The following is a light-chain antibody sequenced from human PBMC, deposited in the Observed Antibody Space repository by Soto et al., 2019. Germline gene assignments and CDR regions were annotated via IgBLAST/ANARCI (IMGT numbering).Light chain of an antibody. CDR2: GAS. J-gene: IGKJ2*02. V-gene: IGKV3-20*01. Sequence: EIVLTQSPGTLSLSPGERATLSCRASQRVSSSYLAWYQQKPGQAPRLLIYGASSRATGIPARFSGSGSGTDFTLTISRLEPEDFAVYYCQQYGSSLCTFGQGTKLEIK. CDR1: QRVSSSY. CDR3: QQYGSSLCT.